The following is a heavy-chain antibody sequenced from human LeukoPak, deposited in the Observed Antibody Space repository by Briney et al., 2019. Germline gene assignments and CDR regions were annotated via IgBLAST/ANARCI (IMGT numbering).Heavy chain of an antibody. Sequence: PSETLSLTCTVSGGSISSRNYYWGWIRQPPGKGLEWIGSIYYSGSTYYNPFLKSRVTISVDTSKNQFSLELSSVTAADTAVYHCARAYYYGSGRYQYFDYWGQGTLVTVSS. J-gene: IGHJ4*02. CDR2: IYYSGST. CDR3: ARAYYYGSGRYQYFDY. D-gene: IGHD3-10*01. V-gene: IGHV4-39*07. CDR1: GGSISSRNYY.